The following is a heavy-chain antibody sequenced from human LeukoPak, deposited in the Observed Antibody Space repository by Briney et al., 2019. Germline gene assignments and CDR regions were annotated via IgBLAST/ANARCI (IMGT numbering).Heavy chain of an antibody. V-gene: IGHV1-69*13. CDR1: GGTFSSYA. CDR3: ARDPGGGMGGLAFTLGY. J-gene: IGHJ4*02. CDR2: IIPIFGTA. Sequence: ASVKVSCKASGGTFSSYAIRWVRQAPGQGLEWIGGIIPIFGTANYAQKFQGRVTITADESTSTAYMELSSLRSEDTAVYYCARDPGGGMGGLAFTLGYWGQGTLVTVSS. D-gene: IGHD1-26*01.